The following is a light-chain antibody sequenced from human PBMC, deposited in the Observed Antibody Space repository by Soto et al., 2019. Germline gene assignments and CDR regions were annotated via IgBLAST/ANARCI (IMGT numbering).Light chain of an antibody. J-gene: IGKJ2*01. CDR1: QSVSSC. CDR3: QQRSNWPPKYT. Sequence: EIVLTQSPATLSLSPGERATLSCRASQSVSSCLAWYQQKPGQAPRLLIYDASNSATGIPARFSGSGSGTDFTLTITSLDPEDFAVYYCQQRSNWPPKYTFGQGTKLEIK. CDR2: DAS. V-gene: IGKV3-11*01.